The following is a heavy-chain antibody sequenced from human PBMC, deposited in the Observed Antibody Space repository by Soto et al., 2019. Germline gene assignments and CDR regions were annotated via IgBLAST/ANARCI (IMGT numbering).Heavy chain of an antibody. Sequence: PSETLSLTXTVSGGSISSYYWSWIRQPPGKGLEWIGYIYYSGSTNYNPSLKSRVTISVDTSKDQFSLKLSSVTAADTAVYYCARDIADWGQGTLVTVSS. CDR3: ARDIAD. V-gene: IGHV4-59*01. D-gene: IGHD2-15*01. CDR1: GGSISSYY. CDR2: IYYSGST. J-gene: IGHJ4*02.